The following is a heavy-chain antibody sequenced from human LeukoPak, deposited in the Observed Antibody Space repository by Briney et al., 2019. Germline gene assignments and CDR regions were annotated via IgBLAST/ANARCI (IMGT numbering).Heavy chain of an antibody. CDR1: GFAFNTYS. V-gene: IGHV3-48*04. Sequence: GGSLRLSCAASGFAFNTYSMNWVRQAPGKGLEWVSYISSSGSTIYYADSVKGRFIISRDNAKNSLYLQMNSLRAEDTAVYYCAELGITMIGGVWGKGTTVTISS. J-gene: IGHJ6*04. D-gene: IGHD3-10*02. CDR3: AELGITMIGGV. CDR2: ISSSGSTI.